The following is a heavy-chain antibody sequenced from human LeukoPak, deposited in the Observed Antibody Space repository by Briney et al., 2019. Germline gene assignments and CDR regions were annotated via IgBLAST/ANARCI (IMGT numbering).Heavy chain of an antibody. CDR3: ARLGPYVVVIAASKYYFDY. CDR2: INHSGST. CDR1: GGSFSGYY. V-gene: IGHV4-34*01. Sequence: PSETLSLTCAVYGGSFSGYYWSWIRQPPGKGLEWIGEINHSGSTNYNPSLKSRVTISVDTPKNQFSLKLSSVTAADTAVYYCARLGPYVVVIAASKYYFDYWGQGTLVTVSS. J-gene: IGHJ4*02. D-gene: IGHD2-21*01.